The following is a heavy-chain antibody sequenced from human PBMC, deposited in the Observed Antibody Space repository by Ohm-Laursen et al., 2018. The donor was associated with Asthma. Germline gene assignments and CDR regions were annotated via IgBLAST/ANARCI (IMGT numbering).Heavy chain of an antibody. Sequence: SLRLSCAASGFTFSDYYMSWIRQAPGKGLEWVAIIYSGGTTFYADSVKGRFTVSRDNSKNTVYLQMNSLRAEDTAVYYCARAPTITTIFYSWGLGTLVTVSS. J-gene: IGHJ5*02. CDR1: GFTFSDYY. CDR3: ARAPTITTIFYS. CDR2: IYSGGTT. V-gene: IGHV3-53*01. D-gene: IGHD4-11*01.